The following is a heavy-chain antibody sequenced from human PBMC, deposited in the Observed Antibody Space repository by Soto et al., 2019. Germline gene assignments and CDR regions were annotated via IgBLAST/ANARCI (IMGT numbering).Heavy chain of an antibody. D-gene: IGHD6-19*01. Sequence: QVQLVQSGAEVKKPGASVKVSCKASGYTFTSSGISWVRQAPGQGLEWMGWFSVYNGNTNYARKLQGRVTMTTDTSSRTAYMELRSLRSDDTAVYYCAIESAVAALDPWGQGTLVTVSS. CDR1: GYTFTSSG. CDR2: FSVYNGNT. V-gene: IGHV1-18*01. J-gene: IGHJ5*02. CDR3: AIESAVAALDP.